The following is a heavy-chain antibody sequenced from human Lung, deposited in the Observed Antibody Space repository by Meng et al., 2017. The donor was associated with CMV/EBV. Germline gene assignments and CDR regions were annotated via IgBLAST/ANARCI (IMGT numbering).Heavy chain of an antibody. Sequence: GGSLRLXCAASTFSLSDYSMSWIRQAPGRGLEWLSYISSSGSSMYYADSVRGRFTISRDNAKRSLYLQMNGLRAEDTAVYYCARNYEFWSGYLMDVWGQGNXVNGAS. CDR2: ISSSGSSM. J-gene: IGHJ6*01. V-gene: IGHV3-11*01. CDR1: TFSLSDYS. D-gene: IGHD3-3*01. CDR3: ARNYEFWSGYLMDV.